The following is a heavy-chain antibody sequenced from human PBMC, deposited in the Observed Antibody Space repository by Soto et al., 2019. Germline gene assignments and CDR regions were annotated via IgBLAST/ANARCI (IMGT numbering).Heavy chain of an antibody. D-gene: IGHD1-26*01. CDR3: ARDQFPWSFGQGVCFDP. Sequence: ASVKVSCKASGYTFTDFAIHWVRQAPGQRLEWMGWINTGNGNTKFSQKFQGRITITRDTSASTAYLDLSSLRSEDTAVYYCARDQFPWSFGQGVCFDPWGQGTPVTVSS. CDR1: GYTFTDFA. V-gene: IGHV1-3*04. CDR2: INTGNGNT. J-gene: IGHJ5*02.